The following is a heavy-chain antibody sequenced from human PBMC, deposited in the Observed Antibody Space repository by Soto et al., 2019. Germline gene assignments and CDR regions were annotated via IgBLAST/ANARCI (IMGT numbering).Heavy chain of an antibody. D-gene: IGHD2-8*01. CDR1: GDTFTNYV. V-gene: IGHV1-69*13. CDR2: FIPIFDAA. CDR3: ARKADSYGFDI. J-gene: IGHJ3*02. Sequence: AASVKVSCKASGDTFTNYVINWVRQAPGQGLEWMGGFIPIFDAANYAQNFRGRVTITADESTSTAYMELSGLRSEDTAMYYCARKADSYGFDIWGQGTLVTVSS.